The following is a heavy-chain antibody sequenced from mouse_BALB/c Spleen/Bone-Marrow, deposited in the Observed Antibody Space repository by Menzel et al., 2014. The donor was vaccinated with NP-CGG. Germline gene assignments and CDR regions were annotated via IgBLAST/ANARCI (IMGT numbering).Heavy chain of an antibody. CDR2: IDPANGNT. D-gene: IGHD3-1*01. Sequence: EVKLVESGAELVKPGASVKSSCTASGFNIKDTYMHWVKQRPEQGLEWIGRIDPANGNTKYDPKFQGKATITADTSSNTAYLQLSSLTSEDTAVYYCARRAARATGFAYWGQGTLVTVSA. J-gene: IGHJ3*01. V-gene: IGHV14-3*02. CDR3: ARRAARATGFAY. CDR1: GFNIKDTY.